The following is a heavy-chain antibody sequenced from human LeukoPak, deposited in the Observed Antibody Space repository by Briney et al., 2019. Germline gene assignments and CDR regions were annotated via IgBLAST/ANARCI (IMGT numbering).Heavy chain of an antibody. CDR3: ASCSGGSCYYDY. D-gene: IGHD2-15*01. Sequence: GGSLRLSCAASGFTFSSYSMNWVRQAPGKGLEWVSSISSSSYIYYADSVKGRFTISRDNAKNSLYLQMNSLRAEDTAVYYRASCSGGSCYYDYWGQGTLVTVSS. CDR1: GFTFSSYS. V-gene: IGHV3-21*01. CDR2: ISSSSYI. J-gene: IGHJ4*02.